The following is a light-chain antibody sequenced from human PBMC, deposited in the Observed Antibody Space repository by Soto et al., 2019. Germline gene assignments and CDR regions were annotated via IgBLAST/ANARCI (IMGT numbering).Light chain of an antibody. CDR2: EVN. CDR3: CSFTSSNTHV. Sequence: QSALTQPASVSRSPGQSITISCTGTSSDFGNYNLVSWYQQHPGKVPKLILFEVNKRPSGVSGRFSGSKSGNTASLTISGLQAEDEADYYCCSFTSSNTHVFGTGTKVTVL. J-gene: IGLJ1*01. CDR1: SSDFGNYNL. V-gene: IGLV2-23*02.